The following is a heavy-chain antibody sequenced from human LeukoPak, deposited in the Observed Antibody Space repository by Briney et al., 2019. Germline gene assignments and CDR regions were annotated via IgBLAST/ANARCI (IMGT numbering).Heavy chain of an antibody. CDR3: ARDDSRSGSSGWYYYYGMDV. Sequence: ASVKVSCKASGYTFTGYYMHWVRQAPGQGLEWMGWINPNSGGTNYAQKFQGRVTMTRDTSISTAYMELSRLRSDDTAVYYCARDDSRSGSSGWYYYYGMDVWGQGTTVTVS. CDR2: INPNSGGT. J-gene: IGHJ6*02. D-gene: IGHD6-19*01. V-gene: IGHV1-2*02. CDR1: GYTFTGYY.